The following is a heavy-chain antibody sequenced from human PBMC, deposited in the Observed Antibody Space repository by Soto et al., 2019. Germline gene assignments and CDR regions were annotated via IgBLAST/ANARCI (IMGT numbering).Heavy chain of an antibody. Sequence: QVQLVESGGGVVQPGRSLRLSCAASGFTFSSYGMHWVRQAPGKGLEWVAVIWYDGSNKYYADSVKGRFTISRDNSKNTLYLQMNSLRAEDTAVYYCAGDYGDYGGNYWGQGTLVTVSS. D-gene: IGHD4-17*01. V-gene: IGHV3-33*01. CDR1: GFTFSSYG. CDR2: IWYDGSNK. CDR3: AGDYGDYGGNY. J-gene: IGHJ4*02.